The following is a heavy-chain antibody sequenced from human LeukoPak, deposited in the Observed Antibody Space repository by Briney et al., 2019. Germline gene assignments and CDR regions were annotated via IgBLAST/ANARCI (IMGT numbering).Heavy chain of an antibody. J-gene: IGHJ4*02. CDR2: IKEDGSVK. CDR3: ARGGSESDY. CDR1: GFSFSSYA. Sequence: GGPLRLSCAASGFSFSSYARSWVRQDPGKELEWVANIKEDGSVKHCVDSVKGRFTISRDNAKNSLYLQMNSLRAEDTAVYYCARGGSESDYWGQGTLVTVSS. V-gene: IGHV3-7*01.